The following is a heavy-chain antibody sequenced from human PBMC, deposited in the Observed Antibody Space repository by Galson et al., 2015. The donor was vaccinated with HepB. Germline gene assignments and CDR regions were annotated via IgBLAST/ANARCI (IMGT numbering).Heavy chain of an antibody. J-gene: IGHJ4*02. V-gene: IGHV4-39*01. Sequence: SETLSLTCTVSGGSISSSNYYWGWIRQPPGKGLEWIGSNFYSGSTYYNPSLKGRVTISVETSKNQLSLEVNSVTAADTAFYYCARGRRDGYRYFDYWGQGTLVTVSS. D-gene: IGHD5-24*01. CDR2: NFYSGST. CDR3: ARGRRDGYRYFDY. CDR1: GGSISSSNYY.